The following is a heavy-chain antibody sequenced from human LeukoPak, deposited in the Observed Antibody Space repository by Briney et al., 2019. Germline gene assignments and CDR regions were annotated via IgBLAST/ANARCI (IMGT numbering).Heavy chain of an antibody. CDR2: IYYSGST. CDR1: GGSISSYY. J-gene: IGHJ4*02. D-gene: IGHD3-10*01. CDR3: ARSDYGSGSYYFDY. Sequence: SETLSLTCTVSGGSISSYYWSWIRQPPGKGLEWIGYIYYSGSTNYNPSLKSRVTISVDTSKNQFSLKLSSVTAADTAVYYCARSDYGSGSYYFDYWGQGTLVTVSS. V-gene: IGHV4-59*01.